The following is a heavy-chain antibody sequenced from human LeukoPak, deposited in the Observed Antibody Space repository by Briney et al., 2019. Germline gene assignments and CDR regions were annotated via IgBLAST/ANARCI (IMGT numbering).Heavy chain of an antibody. D-gene: IGHD6-6*01. V-gene: IGHV4-30-4*01. CDR2: IYYSGTT. CDR3: TRGYDSSSFGH. J-gene: IGHJ4*02. CDR1: GGSISSGDYY. Sequence: SETLSLTCTVSGGSISSGDYYWSWIRQPPGKGLEWIGYIYYSGTTYYNPSLKSRVTISVDTSKNQFSLKLTSVTAADTAVYYCTRGYDSSSFGHWGQGTLITVSS.